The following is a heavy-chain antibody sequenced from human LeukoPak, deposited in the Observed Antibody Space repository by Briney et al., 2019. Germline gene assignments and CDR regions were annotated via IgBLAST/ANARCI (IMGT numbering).Heavy chain of an antibody. J-gene: IGHJ4*02. V-gene: IGHV4-39*07. CDR2: IYYSGST. CDR3: ASVRGGRFEY. D-gene: IGHD3-10*01. Sequence: SETLSLTCTVSGGSISSSSYYWGWIRQPPGKGLEWIGSIYYSGSTYYNPSLKSRVTISVDTSKNQFSLKLSSVTAADTAVYYCASVRGGRFEYWGQGTLVTVSS. CDR1: GGSISSSSYY.